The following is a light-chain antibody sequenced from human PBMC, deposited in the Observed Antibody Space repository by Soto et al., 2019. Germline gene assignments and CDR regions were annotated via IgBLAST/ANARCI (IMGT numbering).Light chain of an antibody. CDR1: QSVSTNY. Sequence: EIVLTQSPGTLSLSPGERATLSCRASQSVSTNYLAWYQQKPGQAPKLLIDATSSRATGIPDRFSGSGSGTEVTVTIIRLEPGNFAVYFCELYSCSPRGVTFGGGTKLDI. J-gene: IGKJ4*01. V-gene: IGKV3-20*01. CDR2: ATS. CDR3: ELYSCSPRGVT.